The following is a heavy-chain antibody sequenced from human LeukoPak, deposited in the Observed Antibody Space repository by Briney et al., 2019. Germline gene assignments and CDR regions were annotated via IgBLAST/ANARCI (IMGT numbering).Heavy chain of an antibody. V-gene: IGHV3-33*01. J-gene: IGHJ4*02. Sequence: GGSLRLSCAASGFTFSSYGMHWVRQAPGKGLEWVAVIWYDGSNKYYADSVKGRFTISRDNSKNPLYLQMNRLRAEDTAVYFCARDSLYDDNGYYHYFDYWGQGTLVTVSS. D-gene: IGHD3-22*01. CDR2: IWYDGSNK. CDR3: ARDSLYDDNGYYHYFDY. CDR1: GFTFSSYG.